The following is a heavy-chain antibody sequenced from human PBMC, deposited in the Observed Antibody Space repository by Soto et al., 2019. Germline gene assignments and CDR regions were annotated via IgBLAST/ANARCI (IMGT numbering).Heavy chain of an antibody. CDR1: GFTFSSYA. CDR2: ISGSGGST. J-gene: IGHJ4*02. V-gene: IGHV3-23*01. CDR3: AKSREYSYAAGSFGY. D-gene: IGHD5-18*01. Sequence: PGGSLRLSCAASGFTFSSYAMSWVRQAPGKGLEWVSAISGSGGSTYYADSVKGRFTISRDNSKNTLYLQMNSLRAEDTAVYYCAKSREYSYAAGSFGYWGQGTLVTVSS.